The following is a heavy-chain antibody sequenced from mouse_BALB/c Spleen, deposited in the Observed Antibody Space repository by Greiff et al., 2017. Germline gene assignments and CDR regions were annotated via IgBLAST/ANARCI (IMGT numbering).Heavy chain of an antibody. CDR1: GYTFTDYN. J-gene: IGHJ2*01. CDR3: ARKGLGYSYYFDY. CDR2: INPNNGGT. V-gene: IGHV1-18*01. Sequence: VQLQQSGPELVKPGASVKIPCKASGYTFTDYNMDWVKQSHGKSLEWIGDINPNNGGTIYNQKFKGKATLTVDKSSSTAYMELRSLTSEDTAVYYCARKGLGYSYYFDYWGQGTTLTVSS. D-gene: IGHD2-3*01.